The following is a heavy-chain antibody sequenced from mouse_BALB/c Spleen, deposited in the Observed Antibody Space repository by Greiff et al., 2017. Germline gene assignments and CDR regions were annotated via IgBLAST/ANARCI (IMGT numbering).Heavy chain of an antibody. J-gene: IGHJ4*01. CDR1: GYTFTDYA. Sequence: VQLQQSGAELVRPGVSVKISCKGSGYTFTDYAMHWVKQSHAKSLEWIGVISTYYGDASYNQKFKGKATMTVDKSSSTAYMELARLTSEDSAIYYCARGGVSFAMDYWGQGTSVTVSS. V-gene: IGHV1S137*01. CDR2: ISTYYGDA. CDR3: ARGGVSFAMDY.